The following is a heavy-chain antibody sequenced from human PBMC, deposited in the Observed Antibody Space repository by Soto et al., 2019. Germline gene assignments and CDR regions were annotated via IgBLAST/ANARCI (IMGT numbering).Heavy chain of an antibody. J-gene: IGHJ6*02. CDR2: IIPIFGTA. Sequence: SVKVSCKASGGTFSSYAISWVRQAPGQGLEWMGGIIPIFGTADYAQKFQGRVTITAEESTSTAYMELRSLRSEDTSVDYCARRRDTAMSYGSGYYYYYGMDVWGQGTTAAVSS. V-gene: IGHV1-69*13. CDR3: ARRRDTAMSYGSGYYYYYGMDV. CDR1: GGTFSSYA. D-gene: IGHD5-18*01.